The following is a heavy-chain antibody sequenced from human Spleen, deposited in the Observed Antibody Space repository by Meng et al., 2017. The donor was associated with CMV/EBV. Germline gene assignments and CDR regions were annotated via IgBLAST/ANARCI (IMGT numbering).Heavy chain of an antibody. CDR3: ASREALYDSSGYYYD. D-gene: IGHD3-22*01. V-gene: IGHV4-59*01. Sequence: SETLSLTCTVSGGSISDYYWSWIRQPPGKGLEWIGYIYYTGSINYNPSLKSRVTISVDTSKNQLSLKLSSVTAADTAVYYCASREALYDSSGYYYDWGQGTLVTVSS. CDR2: IYYTGSI. J-gene: IGHJ4*02. CDR1: GGSISDYY.